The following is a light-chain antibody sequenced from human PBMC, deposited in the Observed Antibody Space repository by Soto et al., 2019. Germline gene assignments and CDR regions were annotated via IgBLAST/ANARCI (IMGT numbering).Light chain of an antibody. CDR1: QSVSIY. CDR2: DTS. J-gene: IGKJ4*01. CDR3: QHRSNWPPT. V-gene: IGKV3-11*01. Sequence: DIVLTQSPATLSLSPGERATLSCRASQSVSIYLAWYQQKPGQAPRLLIYDTSNRATGIPARFSGSGSGTDFTLTISSLEPEEFAVYFCQHRSNWPPTFGGGTKVESK.